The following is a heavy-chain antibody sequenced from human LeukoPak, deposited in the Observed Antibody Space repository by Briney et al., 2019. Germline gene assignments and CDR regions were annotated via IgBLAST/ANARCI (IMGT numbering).Heavy chain of an antibody. D-gene: IGHD6-19*01. CDR2: ISWNSGSI. J-gene: IGHJ4*02. CDR1: GFTFDDYA. Sequence: GRSLRLSCAASGFTFDDYAMHWVRQAPGKGLEWVSGISWNSGSIGYADSVKGRFTISRDNAKNSLYLQMNSLRAEDTALYYCAKGGLYIAVAGTMDYWGQGTLVTVSS. CDR3: AKGGLYIAVAGTMDY. V-gene: IGHV3-9*01.